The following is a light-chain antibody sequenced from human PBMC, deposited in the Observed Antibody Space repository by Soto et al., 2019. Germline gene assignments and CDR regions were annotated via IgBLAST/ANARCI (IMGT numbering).Light chain of an antibody. J-gene: IGKJ4*01. CDR1: QSVSSNY. CDR3: QQYGSSPLT. V-gene: IGKV3-20*01. Sequence: EIVLTHSPGTLSLSPVEGAPLXSLASQSVSSNYLAWYQQKPGRAPRLLIYGASSRATGIPDRFSGSGSGTDFSLTISRLEPEDFAVYYCQQYGSSPLTFGGGTKVDIK. CDR2: GAS.